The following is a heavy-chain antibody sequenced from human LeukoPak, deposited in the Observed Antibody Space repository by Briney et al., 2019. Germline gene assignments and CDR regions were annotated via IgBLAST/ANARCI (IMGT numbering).Heavy chain of an antibody. J-gene: IGHJ5*02. Sequence: SETLSLTCTVSGGSISSYYWSWIRQPPGKGLEWIGYIYYSGSTNYNPYLKSRVTISVDTSKNQCSLKQSSATAADTVVYYCARAGGSYEDWFDPWGQGTLVTVSS. V-gene: IGHV4-59*01. D-gene: IGHD1-26*01. CDR3: ARAGGSYEDWFDP. CDR1: GGSISSYY. CDR2: IYYSGST.